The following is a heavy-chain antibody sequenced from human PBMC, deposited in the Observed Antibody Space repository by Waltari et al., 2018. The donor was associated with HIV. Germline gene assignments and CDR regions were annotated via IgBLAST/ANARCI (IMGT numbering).Heavy chain of an antibody. V-gene: IGHV4-39*01. Sequence: QLQLQESGPGLVKPSETLSLTCTVSGGSISSSSYYWGWIRQPPGKGLAWIGSIYYSGATYYNPSLKSRVTISVDTSKNQFSLKLSSVTAADTAVYYCARQVYERAVAAFDYWGQGTLVTVSS. CDR1: GGSISSSSYY. D-gene: IGHD6-19*01. J-gene: IGHJ4*02. CDR3: ARQVYERAVAAFDY. CDR2: IYYSGAT.